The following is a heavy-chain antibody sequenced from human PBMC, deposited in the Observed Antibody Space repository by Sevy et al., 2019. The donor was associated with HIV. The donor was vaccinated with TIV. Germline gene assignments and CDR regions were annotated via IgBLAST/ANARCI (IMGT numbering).Heavy chain of an antibody. CDR2: IWYDGSNK. CDR1: GFTFSSYG. CDR3: ARDLEPNLITSTVTTEGDWFDP. V-gene: IGHV3-33*01. J-gene: IGHJ5*02. D-gene: IGHD4-17*01. Sequence: GGSLRLSCAASGFTFSSYGMHWVRQAPGKGLEWVAVIWYDGSNKYYADSVKGRFTISRDNSKNTLYLQMNSLRAEDTAVYYCARDLEPNLITSTVTTEGDWFDPWGQGTLVTVSS.